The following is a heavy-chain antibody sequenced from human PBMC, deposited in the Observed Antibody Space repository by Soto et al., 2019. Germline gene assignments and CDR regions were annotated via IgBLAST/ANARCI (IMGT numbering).Heavy chain of an antibody. Sequence: QVQLQESGPGLVKPSETLSLTCTVSGCSISSYYWSWIRQPPGKGLEWIGYIYYSGSTNYNPSLKSRVTISVDTSKNQFSLKLSSVTAADQAVYYCARAWGRVFDYWGQGTLVTVSS. D-gene: IGHD2-15*01. CDR3: ARAWGRVFDY. V-gene: IGHV4-59*01. CDR2: IYYSGST. CDR1: GCSISSYY. J-gene: IGHJ4*02.